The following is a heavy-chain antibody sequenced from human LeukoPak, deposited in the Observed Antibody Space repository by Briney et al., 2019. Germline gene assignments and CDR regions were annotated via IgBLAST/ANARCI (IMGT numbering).Heavy chain of an antibody. J-gene: IGHJ4*02. D-gene: IGHD6-19*01. CDR2: ISSSGSTI. CDR3: TRGGSGWFYFDY. CDR1: GFTFSSYE. Sequence: GGSLRLSCAASGFTFSSYEMNWVRQAPGKGLEWVSYISSSGSTIYYADSVKGRSTISRDNAKNSLYLQMNSLKTEDTAVYYCTRGGSGWFYFDYWGQGTLVTVSS. V-gene: IGHV3-48*03.